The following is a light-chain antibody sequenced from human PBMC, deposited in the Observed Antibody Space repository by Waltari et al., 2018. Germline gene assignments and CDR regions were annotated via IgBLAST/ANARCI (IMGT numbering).Light chain of an antibody. CDR2: KDR. Sequence: SYELTQPSSVSVSPGQTARITCSGDVLAKKYARWFQQKPGQAPVVVIYKDRERPSGIPERFSGSSSGTTVTLTIRGAQVEDEGDYYCYSATDNYRVFGGGTKLTVL. V-gene: IGLV3-27*01. CDR1: VLAKKY. J-gene: IGLJ3*02. CDR3: YSATDNYRV.